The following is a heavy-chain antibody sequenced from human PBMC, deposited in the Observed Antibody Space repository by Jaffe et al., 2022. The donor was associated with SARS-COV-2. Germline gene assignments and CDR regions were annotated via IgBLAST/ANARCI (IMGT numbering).Heavy chain of an antibody. CDR2: IFASGST. J-gene: IGHJ4*02. D-gene: IGHD2-21*01. Sequence: QMQLQESGPGLVKPSQTLSLTCTVSGASIRSGSFYWSWIRQPAGKGLEWIGRIFASGSTNYNPSLKSRVTISMDTSKNQFSLTLSSVTAADTAVYYCARAMTEVVHDDDGYYHYYLDQWGQGALVTVSS. V-gene: IGHV4-61*02. CDR3: ARAMTEVVHDDDGYYHYYLDQ. CDR1: GASIRSGSFY.